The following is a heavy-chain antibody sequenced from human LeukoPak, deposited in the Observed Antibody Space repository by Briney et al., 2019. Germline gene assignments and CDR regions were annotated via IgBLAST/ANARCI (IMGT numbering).Heavy chain of an antibody. CDR1: GGSISSYY. D-gene: IGHD2-2*01. J-gene: IGHJ5*02. CDR3: ARAKFLGIVPPGPAATLDNWFDP. CDR2: IYYSGST. V-gene: IGHV4-59*01. Sequence: KSSETLSLTCTVSGGSISSYYWSWIRQPPGKGLEWIGYIYYSGSTNYNPSLKSRVTISVDTSKNQFSLKLSSATAADTAVYYCARAKFLGIVPPGPAATLDNWFDPWGQGTLVTVSS.